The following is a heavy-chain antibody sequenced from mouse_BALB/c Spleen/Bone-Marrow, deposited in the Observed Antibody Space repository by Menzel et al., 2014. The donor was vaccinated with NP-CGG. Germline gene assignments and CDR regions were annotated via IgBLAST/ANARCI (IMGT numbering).Heavy chain of an antibody. D-gene: IGHD1-2*01. CDR2: INPDSSTI. J-gene: IGHJ3*01. V-gene: IGHV4-1*02. Sequence: EVKVVDSGGGLVQPGGSLKLSCAASGFDFSSYWMNWVRQAPGKGLEWIGEINPDSSTINYTPSLKDKFIISRDNAKNTLYLQMSKVRSEDTALYYCARLHYYGYGAYWGQGTLVTVSA. CDR3: ARLHYYGYGAY. CDR1: GFDFSSYW.